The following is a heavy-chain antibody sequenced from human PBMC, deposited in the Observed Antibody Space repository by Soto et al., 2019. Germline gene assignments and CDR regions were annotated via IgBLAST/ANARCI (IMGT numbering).Heavy chain of an antibody. CDR3: AKDSSAIAGEDFYY. V-gene: IGHV3-30*18. CDR2: ISYDGSNK. J-gene: IGHJ4*02. Sequence: QVQLVESGGGVVQPGRSLRLSCAASGFTFSSYGMHWVRQAPGKGLEWVAVISYDGSNKYYADSVKGRFTISRDNSKNTLYLQMNSLRAEDTAVYYCAKDSSAIAGEDFYYWGQGTLVTVSS. CDR1: GFTFSSYG. D-gene: IGHD3-16*01.